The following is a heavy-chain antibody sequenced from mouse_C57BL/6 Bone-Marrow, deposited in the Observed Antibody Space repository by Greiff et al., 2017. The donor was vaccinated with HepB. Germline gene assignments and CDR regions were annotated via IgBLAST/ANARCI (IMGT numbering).Heavy chain of an antibody. CDR2: YPGSGNTY. CDR1: YTFTDYYM. CDR3: RPAQGY. Sequence: VQLKESGPELVKPGASVKMSCKASGYTFTDYYMHWVKQKPGKGLEWIGEIYPGSGNTYYNEKFKGKATLTADTSSSTAYMQLSSLTSEDSAVYYCARPAQGYWGQGTTLTVSS. V-gene: IGHV1-83*01. D-gene: IGHD3-2*02. J-gene: IGHJ2*01.